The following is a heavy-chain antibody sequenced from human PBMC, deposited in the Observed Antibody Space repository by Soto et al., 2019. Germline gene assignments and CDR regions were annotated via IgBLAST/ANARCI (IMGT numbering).Heavy chain of an antibody. V-gene: IGHV4-59*01. Sequence: SETLSLTCTVSGGSFINYYWNWIRQPPGKGLEWIGYIFYTGSTSYNPSLKSRVTISVDTSKNLFSLRLSSVTAADTAVYYCARESKDGYNNGGLDFWGRGTLVTVSS. J-gene: IGHJ4*02. CDR3: ARESKDGYNNGGLDF. D-gene: IGHD4-4*01. CDR2: IFYTGST. CDR1: GGSFINYY.